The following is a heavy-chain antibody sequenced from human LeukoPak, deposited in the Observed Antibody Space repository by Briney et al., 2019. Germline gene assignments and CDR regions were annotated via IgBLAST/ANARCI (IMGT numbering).Heavy chain of an antibody. Sequence: RASVNVSCKASGYSFTAYYIFWVRQAPGQGLEWMGWIKPSSGDAKSAQKFQDRVTITRDSSINTVYMEVTRFTSDDTALYYCVRGGSGWFYNSLDPWGQGTLVTVSS. CDR2: IKPSSGDA. V-gene: IGHV1-2*02. D-gene: IGHD6-19*01. J-gene: IGHJ5*02. CDR1: GYSFTAYY. CDR3: VRGGSGWFYNSLDP.